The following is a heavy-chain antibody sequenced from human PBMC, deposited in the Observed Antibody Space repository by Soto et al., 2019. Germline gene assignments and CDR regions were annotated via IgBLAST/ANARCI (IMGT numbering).Heavy chain of an antibody. V-gene: IGHV3-30-3*01. D-gene: IGHD3-22*01. CDR3: ARDNFLGDAVVVIRGGVDY. Sequence: GGSLRLSCAASGFTFSSYAMHWVRQAPGKGLEWVAVISYDGSNKYYADSVKGRFTISRDNSKNTLYLQMNSLRAEDTAVYYCARDNFLGDAVVVIRGGVDYWGQGTLVTVSS. CDR1: GFTFSSYA. CDR2: ISYDGSNK. J-gene: IGHJ4*02.